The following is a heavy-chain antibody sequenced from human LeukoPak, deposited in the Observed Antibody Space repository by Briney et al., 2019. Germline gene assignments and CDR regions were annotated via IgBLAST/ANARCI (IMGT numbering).Heavy chain of an antibody. CDR2: ISSSGSTI. D-gene: IGHD5-12*01. J-gene: IGHJ4*02. V-gene: IGHV3-48*04. CDR3: ARSEGSGYDGLDY. Sequence: QAGGTLRLSCAASGFTFSSYGMSWVRQAPGKGLEWVSYISSSGSTIYYADSVKGRFTISRDNAKNSLYLQMNSLRAEDTAVYYCARSEGSGYDGLDYWGQGTLVTVSS. CDR1: GFTFSSYG.